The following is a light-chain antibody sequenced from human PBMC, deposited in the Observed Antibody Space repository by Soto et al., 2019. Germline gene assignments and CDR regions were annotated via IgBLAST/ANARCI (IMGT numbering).Light chain of an antibody. V-gene: IGLV1-40*01. J-gene: IGLJ2*01. Sequence: QTVVTQPPSVSGAPGQRVTISCTGSSSNIGAGYDVHWYQQLPGTAPKLVIYADTNRPSGVPDRLSGSKSGTSASLAITGLQPEDEADYYCQSSDSSLSGHVVFGGGTKLTVL. CDR2: ADT. CDR1: SSNIGAGYD. CDR3: QSSDSSLSGHVV.